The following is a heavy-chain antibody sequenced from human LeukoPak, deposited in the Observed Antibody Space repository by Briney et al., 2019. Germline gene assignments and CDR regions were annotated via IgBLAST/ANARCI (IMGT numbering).Heavy chain of an antibody. V-gene: IGHV3-23*01. D-gene: IGHD3-10*01. Sequence: PGGSLRLSCAASGFTFSNYVMSWVRQAPGKGLEWVSAIVGRGGSTYDADSVKGRFTISRDNSKNTLYLQINSLRAEDTAVYYCAKGITMVRGIQYFDYWGQGTLVTVSS. CDR2: IVGRGGST. CDR1: GFTFSNYV. CDR3: AKGITMVRGIQYFDY. J-gene: IGHJ4*02.